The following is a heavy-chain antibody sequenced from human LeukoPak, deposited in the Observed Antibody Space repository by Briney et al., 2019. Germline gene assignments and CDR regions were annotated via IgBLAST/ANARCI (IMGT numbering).Heavy chain of an antibody. J-gene: IGHJ3*02. V-gene: IGHV3-23*01. CDR1: GFTFSSYA. Sequence: GGSLRPSCAASGFTFSSYAMTWVRQSPGKGLEWVSRISGGGGSTYYADSVKGRFTISRDNSENTLYLQMNSLRAEDTALYYCARDFIGYGAFDIWAQGTMVAVSS. CDR3: ARDFIGYGAFDI. CDR2: ISGGGGST. D-gene: IGHD5-18*01.